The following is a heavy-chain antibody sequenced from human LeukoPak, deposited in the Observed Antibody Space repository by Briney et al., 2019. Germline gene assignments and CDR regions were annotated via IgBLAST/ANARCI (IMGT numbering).Heavy chain of an antibody. CDR3: ARPSYYDTFGKGVDAFDI. V-gene: IGHV5-51*01. CDR2: IHPGDSYI. D-gene: IGHD3-16*01. CDR1: GYSFSSFY. J-gene: IGHJ3*02. Sequence: GESLKISCKGSGYSFSSFYIAWVSQMPGKGPEWMGLIHPGDSYIRYSPSFQGQVTISADKSFNTAYLQWNSLKASDTAMYYCARPSYYDTFGKGVDAFDIWGQGTMVTVSS.